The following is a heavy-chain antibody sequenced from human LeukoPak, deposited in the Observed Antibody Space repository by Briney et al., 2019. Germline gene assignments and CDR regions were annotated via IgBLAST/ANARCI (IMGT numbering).Heavy chain of an antibody. CDR2: ITGSGGST. CDR3: AKDACSSSTCYAFDY. CDR1: GSTFSSYA. J-gene: IGHJ4*02. V-gene: IGHV3-23*01. Sequence: GGSLRLSCAASGSTFSSYAMTWVRQAPGKGLEWVSTITGSGGSTYYADSVKGRFTISRDNSKNTLYLQMNSLRAEDTAVYYCAKDACSSSTCYAFDYWGQGTLVPVSS. D-gene: IGHD2-2*01.